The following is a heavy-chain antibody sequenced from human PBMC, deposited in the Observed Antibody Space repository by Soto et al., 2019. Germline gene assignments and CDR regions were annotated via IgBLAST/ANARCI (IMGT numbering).Heavy chain of an antibody. V-gene: IGHV3-74*01. CDR1: GFTFSSYW. CDR3: VKDYYGPGD. J-gene: IGHJ4*02. Sequence: GGSLRLSCAASGFTFSSYWMHWVRQTPGKGLVWVSRIKGDGSNTAYADSVKGRFTISRDNAKNTLSLQMNSLRVEDTAIYYCVKDYYGPGDWGQGTLVTVSS. D-gene: IGHD3-10*01. CDR2: IKGDGSNT.